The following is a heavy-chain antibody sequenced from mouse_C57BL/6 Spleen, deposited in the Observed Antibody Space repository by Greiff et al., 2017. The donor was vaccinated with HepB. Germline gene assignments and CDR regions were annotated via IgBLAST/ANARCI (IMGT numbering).Heavy chain of an antibody. V-gene: IGHV1-52*01. CDR3: ARWGEGYGFYYAMDY. Sequence: VQLQQSGAELVRPGSSVKLSCKASGYTFTSYWMHWVKQRPIQGLEWIGNIDPSDSETHYNQKFKDKATLTVDKSSSTAYMQLSSLTSEDSAVYYCARWGEGYGFYYAMDYWGQGTSVTVSS. D-gene: IGHD2-2*01. CDR1: GYTFTSYW. CDR2: IDPSDSET. J-gene: IGHJ4*01.